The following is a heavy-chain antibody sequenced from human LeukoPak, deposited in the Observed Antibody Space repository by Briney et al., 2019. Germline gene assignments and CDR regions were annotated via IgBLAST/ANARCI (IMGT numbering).Heavy chain of an antibody. D-gene: IGHD6-13*01. CDR3: TSNYSSSY. V-gene: IGHV3-74*01. Sequence: GGSLRLSCAPSGLTFSSYWMHWVRQAPGKGLVWVARINSDGTGTTYADSVKGRFTISRDNAKNTLYLQMNSLRAEDTAVYYCTSNYSSSYWGRGTLVTVSS. J-gene: IGHJ4*02. CDR1: GLTFSSYW. CDR2: INSDGTGT.